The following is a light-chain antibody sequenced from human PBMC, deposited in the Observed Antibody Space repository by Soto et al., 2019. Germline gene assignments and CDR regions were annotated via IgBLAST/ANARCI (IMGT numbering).Light chain of an antibody. Sequence: QSALTQPASVSGSPGQSITISCTGTSCDVGGYNYVSWYQQHPGKAPKLMIYDVSNRPSGVSNRFSGSKSGNTASLTISGLQAEDEADYYCSSYTSSSTGVFGGGTKLTVL. V-gene: IGLV2-14*01. CDR2: DVS. CDR3: SSYTSSSTGV. J-gene: IGLJ2*01. CDR1: SCDVGGYNY.